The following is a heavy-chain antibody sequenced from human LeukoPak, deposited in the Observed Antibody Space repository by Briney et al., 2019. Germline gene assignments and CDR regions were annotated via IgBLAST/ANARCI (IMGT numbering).Heavy chain of an antibody. Sequence: SVKVSCKASGRTFASYAISWVPQAPGQGLEWMGGIIPIFGTANYAQKFQGRVTITADESTSTAYMELSSLRSEDTAVYYCARGDYLYYYYYYYMDVWGKGTTVTISS. D-gene: IGHD4-17*01. CDR2: IIPIFGTA. CDR1: GRTFASYA. V-gene: IGHV1-69*13. J-gene: IGHJ6*03. CDR3: ARGDYLYYYYYYYMDV.